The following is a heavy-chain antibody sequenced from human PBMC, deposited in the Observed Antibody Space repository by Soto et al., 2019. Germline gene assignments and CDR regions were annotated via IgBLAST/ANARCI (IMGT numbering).Heavy chain of an antibody. V-gene: IGHV1-2*04. CDR2: INPNSGGT. D-gene: IGHD2-2*03. CDR1: GYTFTSYG. Sequence: GASVKVSCKASGYTFTSYGISWVRQAPGQGLEWMGWINPNSGGTNYAQKFQGWVTMTRDTSISAAYMELSRLRSDDTAVYYCARDVGYCSSTSCSDWFDPWGQGTLVTVSS. CDR3: ARDVGYCSSTSCSDWFDP. J-gene: IGHJ5*02.